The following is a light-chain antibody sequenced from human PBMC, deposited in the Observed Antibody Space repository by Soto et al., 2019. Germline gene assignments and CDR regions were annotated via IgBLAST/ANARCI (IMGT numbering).Light chain of an antibody. CDR2: DVS. Sequence: QSALTQPASVSGSPGQSITISCTGTSSDVGGYNYVSWYQQHPGKAPKLMIYDVSNRPSGVCNRFSGSKSGNTASLTISGLQAEDEADYNCSSYTSSSTLVVFGGGTKLTVL. J-gene: IGLJ2*01. CDR1: SSDVGGYNY. V-gene: IGLV2-14*01. CDR3: SSYTSSSTLVV.